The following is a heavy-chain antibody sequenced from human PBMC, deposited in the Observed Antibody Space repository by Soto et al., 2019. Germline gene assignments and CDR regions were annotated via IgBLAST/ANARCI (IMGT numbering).Heavy chain of an antibody. CDR3: ATYSIEDIVVVPAARDAFDI. CDR2: FDPEDGET. D-gene: IGHD2-2*01. J-gene: IGHJ3*02. Sequence: ASVKVSCKVSGYTLTELSMHWVRQAPGKGLEWMGGFDPEDGETIYAQKFQGRVTMTEDTSTDTAYMELSSLRSEDTAVYYCATYSIEDIVVVPAARDAFDIWGQGTMVTVS. V-gene: IGHV1-24*01. CDR1: GYTLTELS.